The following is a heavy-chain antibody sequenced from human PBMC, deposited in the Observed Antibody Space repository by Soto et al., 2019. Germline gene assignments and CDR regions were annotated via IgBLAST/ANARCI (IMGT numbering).Heavy chain of an antibody. CDR1: GGSISSGGYY. CDR3: ARHGSVHEGYYGMDV. Sequence: PSETLSLTCTVSGGSISSGGYYWSWIRQHPGKGLEWIGYIYYSGSTYYNPSLKSRVTISVDTSKNQFSLKLTSVTAADTAVYYCARHGSVHEGYYGMDVWGQGTTVTVSS. D-gene: IGHD3-10*01. CDR2: IYYSGST. V-gene: IGHV4-31*03. J-gene: IGHJ6*02.